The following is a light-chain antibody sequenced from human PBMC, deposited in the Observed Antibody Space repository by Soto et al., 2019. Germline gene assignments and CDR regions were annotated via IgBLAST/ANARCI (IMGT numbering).Light chain of an antibody. V-gene: IGLV2-11*01. J-gene: IGLJ2*01. CDR2: DVS. Sequence: QSVLPQPRSLSGSPGQSVTISCTGTSSDVGGYNYVSWYQQHPGKAPKLMIYDVSKRPSGVPDRFSGSKSGNTASLTISGLQAEDEADYYCCSYAGSYTHVVFGGGTQLTVL. CDR1: SSDVGGYNY. CDR3: CSYAGSYTHVV.